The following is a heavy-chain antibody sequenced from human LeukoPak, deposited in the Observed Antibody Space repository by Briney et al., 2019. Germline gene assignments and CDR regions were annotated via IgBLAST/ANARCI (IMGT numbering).Heavy chain of an antibody. CDR1: GGTFSSYA. Sequence: ASVKVSCKASGGTFSSYAISWVPQAPGQGLECMGRIIPIFGTANYAQKFQGRVTITTDESTSTAYMELSSLRSEDTAVYYCARDDYYDSSGYYLLFDYWGRGTLVTVSS. D-gene: IGHD3-22*01. CDR2: IIPIFGTA. CDR3: ARDDYYDSSGYYLLFDY. V-gene: IGHV1-69*05. J-gene: IGHJ4*02.